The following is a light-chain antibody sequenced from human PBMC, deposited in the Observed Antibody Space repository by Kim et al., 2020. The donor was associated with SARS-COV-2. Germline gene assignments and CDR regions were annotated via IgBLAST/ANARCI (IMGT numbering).Light chain of an antibody. CDR1: HIGSNS. Sequence: SYELTQPPSVSVAQGRTATITCGGNHIGSNSVHWYQQKPGQAPVLVIYYDSDRPSGIPERFSGANSMNTATLTISGVEVGDEADYYCQVWDGDTDHYVFGPGTKVTVL. V-gene: IGLV3-21*04. CDR2: YDS. J-gene: IGLJ1*01. CDR3: QVWDGDTDHYV.